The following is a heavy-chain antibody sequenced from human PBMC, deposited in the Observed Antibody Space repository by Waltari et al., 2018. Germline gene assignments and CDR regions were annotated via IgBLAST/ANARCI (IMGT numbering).Heavy chain of an antibody. V-gene: IGHV4-39*07. Sequence: VQLVESGGGLVQPGGSLRLSCAASGFTFSSYWMSWVRQAPGKGLEWIGSIYYSGSTYYNPSLKSRVTISVDTSKNQFSLKLSSVTAADTAVYYCAKDPRMIKLGGLVWSWGQGTLVTVSS. CDR1: GFTFSSYW. CDR2: IYYSGST. D-gene: IGHD3-16*01. J-gene: IGHJ4*02. CDR3: AKDPRMIKLGGLVWS.